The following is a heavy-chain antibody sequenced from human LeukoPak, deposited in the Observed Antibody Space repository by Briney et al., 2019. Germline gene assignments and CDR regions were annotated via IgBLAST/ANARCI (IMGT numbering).Heavy chain of an antibody. CDR3: ARDRYSSGRPIDY. CDR1: GYTFTGYY. Sequence: ASVKVSCKASGYTFTGYYMHWVRQAPGQGLEWMGWINPNSGGTNYAQTFQGRVTMTRDTSISTAYMELSRLRSDDTAVYYCARDRYSSGRPIDYWGQGTLVTVSS. J-gene: IGHJ4*02. V-gene: IGHV1-2*02. CDR2: INPNSGGT. D-gene: IGHD6-19*01.